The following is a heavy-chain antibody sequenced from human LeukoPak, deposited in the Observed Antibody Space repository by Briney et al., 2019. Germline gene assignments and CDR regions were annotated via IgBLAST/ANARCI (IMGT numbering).Heavy chain of an antibody. J-gene: IGHJ4*02. V-gene: IGHV3-21*01. D-gene: IGHD2-15*01. CDR3: ARDRPTGASRVFVVQ. CDR2: MSSGGTYI. CDR1: GFTFSNHA. Sequence: GGSLRLSCTASGFTFSNHAMTWVRQAPGKGLEWVSSMSSGGTYIYYANSVRGRFTISRDNAKNSLYLVMNSLRAEDTATYYCARDRPTGASRVFVVQWGQGTLVTVSS.